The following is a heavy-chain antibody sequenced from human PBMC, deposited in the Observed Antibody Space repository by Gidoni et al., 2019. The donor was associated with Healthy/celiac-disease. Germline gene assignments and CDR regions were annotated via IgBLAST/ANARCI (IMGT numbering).Heavy chain of an antibody. CDR1: GCSISSSSYY. J-gene: IGHJ4*02. D-gene: IGHD3-16*01. CDR3: ARLYLGLLITFGGCEGFDY. Sequence: QLQLQESGPGLVKPSETLSLTCTVSGCSISSSSYYWGWIRQPPGKGLEWIGSIYYSGSTYYNPSLKSRVTISVDTSKNQFSLKLSFVTAADTAVYYCARLYLGLLITFGGCEGFDYWGQGTLVTVSS. V-gene: IGHV4-39*01. CDR2: IYYSGST.